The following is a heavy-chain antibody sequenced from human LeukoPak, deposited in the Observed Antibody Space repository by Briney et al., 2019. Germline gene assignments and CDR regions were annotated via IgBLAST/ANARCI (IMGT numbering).Heavy chain of an antibody. Sequence: SVKVSCKASGGTFSSYAISWVRQAPGQGLEWMGGIIPIFGTANYAQKFQGRVTITADESTSTAYMELSSLRSEDTAVYYCARSYGDSVGLIDYWGQGTLVTVSS. CDR2: IIPIFGTA. V-gene: IGHV1-69*13. D-gene: IGHD4-17*01. CDR3: ARSYGDSVGLIDY. J-gene: IGHJ4*02. CDR1: GGTFSSYA.